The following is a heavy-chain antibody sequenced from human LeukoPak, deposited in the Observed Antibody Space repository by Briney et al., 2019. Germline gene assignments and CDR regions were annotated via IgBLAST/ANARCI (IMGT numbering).Heavy chain of an antibody. CDR2: VNPNSGST. V-gene: IGHV1-2*02. CDR1: GYNFTAYY. J-gene: IGHJ4*02. CDR3: AAQRIRGVALLDY. Sequence: ASVKVSCKASGYNFTAYYVQWVRQAPGRGLEWMGWVNPNSGSTNYAQKFQGRVTMTRDTSINTGYMELTNLRSDDTAVYYCAAQRIRGVALLDYWGQGALITVSS. D-gene: IGHD3-3*01.